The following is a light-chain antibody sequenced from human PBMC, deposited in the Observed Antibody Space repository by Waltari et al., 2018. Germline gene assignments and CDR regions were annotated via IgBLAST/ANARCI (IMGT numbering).Light chain of an antibody. J-gene: IGLJ3*02. CDR1: SGHSSYA. Sequence: QLVLTQSPSASASLGASVKLTCTLSSGHSSYAIAWHQQQPEKGPQYLMKLNSDGSHSKGDGIPDRFSGSSSGAERYPTISSLQSEDEADYYCQTWGTGIWVFGGGTKLTVL. CDR3: QTWGTGIWV. CDR2: LNSDGSH. V-gene: IGLV4-69*01.